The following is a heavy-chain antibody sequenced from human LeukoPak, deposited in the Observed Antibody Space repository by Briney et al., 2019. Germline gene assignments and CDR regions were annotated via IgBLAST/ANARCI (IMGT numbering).Heavy chain of an antibody. CDR1: GYSFTSYW. J-gene: IGHJ6*02. Sequence: GESLQISCKGSGYSFTSYWIGWVRQMPGKGLEWMGIIYPGDSDTRYSPSFQGQVTISADKSISTAYLQWSSLKASDTAMYYCARLQNYDILTGPLMDVWGQGPTVTVSS. D-gene: IGHD3-9*01. CDR3: ARLQNYDILTGPLMDV. CDR2: IYPGDSDT. V-gene: IGHV5-51*01.